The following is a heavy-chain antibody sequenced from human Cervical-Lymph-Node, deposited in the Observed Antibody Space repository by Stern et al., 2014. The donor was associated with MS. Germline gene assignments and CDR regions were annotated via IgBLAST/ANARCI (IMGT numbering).Heavy chain of an antibody. J-gene: IGHJ3*02. V-gene: IGHV1-69*09. Sequence: VQLVESGAEVKKPGSSVKVSCEASGGTFSSYTITWVRQAPGQGLEWMGRIIAIGGIADYAQKFQGRVTITADKSTSTAYMELSSLRSEDTAVYYCARESTGDAFDIWGQGTMVTVSS. CDR3: ARESTGDAFDI. CDR1: GGTFSSYT. CDR2: IIAIGGIA. D-gene: IGHD3-10*01.